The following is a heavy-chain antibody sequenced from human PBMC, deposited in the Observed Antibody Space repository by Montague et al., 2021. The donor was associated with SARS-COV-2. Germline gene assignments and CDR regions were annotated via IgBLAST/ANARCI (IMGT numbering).Heavy chain of an antibody. CDR1: GGSISSSSYY. J-gene: IGHJ3*02. CDR3: ASPAYYYDSSGADALDI. CDR2: IYYSGST. V-gene: IGHV4-39*01. D-gene: IGHD3-22*01. Sequence: SETLSLTCTVSGGSISSSSYYWGWIRQPPGKGLEWIGSIYYSGSTYYNPSLQSRVTISVDASKNQFSLKLSAVTAADTAGYQCASPAYYYDSSGADALDIWGQGTMVTVSS.